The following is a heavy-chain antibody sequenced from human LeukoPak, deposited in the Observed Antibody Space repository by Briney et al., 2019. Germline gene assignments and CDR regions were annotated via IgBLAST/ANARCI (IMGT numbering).Heavy chain of an antibody. V-gene: IGHV3-33*01. CDR1: GFTFSSYG. D-gene: IGHD2-2*01. J-gene: IGHJ3*02. Sequence: GGSLRLSCAASGFTFSSYGMHWVRQAPGKGLEWVAVIWYDGSNKYYANSVKGRFTISRDNSKNTLYLQMNSLRAEDTAVYYCARARVGPAAKRFGAFDIWGQGTMVTVSS. CDR3: ARARVGPAAKRFGAFDI. CDR2: IWYDGSNK.